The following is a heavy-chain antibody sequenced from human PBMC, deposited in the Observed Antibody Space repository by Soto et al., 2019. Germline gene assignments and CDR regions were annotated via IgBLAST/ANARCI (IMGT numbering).Heavy chain of an antibody. Sequence: QVQLVQSGAEVEKPGASVKVSCKASGYTFTTYDFNWVRQAPGHGLEWMGWMDPDTGNTGYAQKFQGRITMTRDTSISTAFMALSGLTAEDTAVYYCARALGYSSTSRLDLWGQGNLVTVSS. J-gene: IGHJ4*02. D-gene: IGHD6-19*01. CDR3: ARALGYSSTSRLDL. CDR1: GYTFTTYD. CDR2: MDPDTGNT. V-gene: IGHV1-8*01.